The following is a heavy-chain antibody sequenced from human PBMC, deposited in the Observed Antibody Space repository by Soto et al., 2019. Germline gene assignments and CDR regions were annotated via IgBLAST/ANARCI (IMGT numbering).Heavy chain of an antibody. D-gene: IGHD6-13*01. CDR1: GFTFSDYY. Sequence: PGGSLRLSCAASGFTFSDYYMSWIRQAPGKGLEWVSYISSSSSYTNYADSVKGRFTISRDNAKNSLYLQMNSLRAEDTAVYYCARASYSSSWYGFLFGYWGQGTLVTVSS. V-gene: IGHV3-11*06. J-gene: IGHJ4*02. CDR2: ISSSSSYT. CDR3: ARASYSSSWYGFLFGY.